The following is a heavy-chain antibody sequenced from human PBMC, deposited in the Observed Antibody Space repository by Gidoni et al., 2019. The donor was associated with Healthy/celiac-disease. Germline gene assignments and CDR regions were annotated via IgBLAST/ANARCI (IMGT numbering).Heavy chain of an antibody. CDR1: GYTFPSYY. V-gene: IGHV1-46*01. CDR2: INPSGGST. D-gene: IGHD3-10*01. J-gene: IGHJ3*02. CDR3: AREKGTAYYGSGPDAFDI. Sequence: QVQLVQSGAEVKKPGASVKVSCKASGYTFPSYYMHWVRQAPGQGLEWMGIINPSGGSTSYAQKFQGRVTMTRDTSTSTVYMELSSLRSEDTAVYYCAREKGTAYYGSGPDAFDIWGQGTMVTVSS.